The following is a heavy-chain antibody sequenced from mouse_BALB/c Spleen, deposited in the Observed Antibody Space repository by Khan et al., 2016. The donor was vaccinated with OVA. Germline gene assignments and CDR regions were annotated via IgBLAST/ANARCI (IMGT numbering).Heavy chain of an antibody. CDR1: GYTFTSYW. CDR3: KRWSDGFAD. CDR2: IYPGSGST. J-gene: IGHJ3*01. D-gene: IGHD2-13*01. Sequence: LKQSGSELVRPGASVKLSCKASGYTFTSYWMHWVKQRPGQGLEWIGDIYPGSGSTNYAETFKSKATLTVDTSSSTAYMQLSSLRAEEAEVYYCKRWSDGFADWGQGTLVTVAA. V-gene: IGHV1S22*01.